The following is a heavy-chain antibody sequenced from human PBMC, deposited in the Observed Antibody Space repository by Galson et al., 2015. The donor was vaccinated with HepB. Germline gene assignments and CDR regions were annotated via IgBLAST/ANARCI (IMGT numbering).Heavy chain of an antibody. J-gene: IGHJ3*02. CDR3: ARADSDISGYSVIYAFDM. Sequence: SLRLSCAASGFAFSTYSMNWLRQAPGKGLEWVSSISSRSSHIYYAESVKGRFTISRDNAKNSLYLQVNSLRAEDTAVYYCARADSDISGYSVIYAFDMWGQGTMVTVSS. D-gene: IGHD3-22*01. V-gene: IGHV3-21*01. CDR1: GFAFSTYS. CDR2: ISSRSSHI.